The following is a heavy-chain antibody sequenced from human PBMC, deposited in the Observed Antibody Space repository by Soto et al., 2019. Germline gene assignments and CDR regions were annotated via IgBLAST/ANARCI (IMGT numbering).Heavy chain of an antibody. CDR3: AHRTKAAAFDY. Sequence: ASGPTLVNPTQTLTLTCTFSGFSLSTSGVGVGWIRQPPGKALEWLALIYWDDDKRYSPSLKSRLIVTKDTSKNQVVLTMTNMDPVDTATYFCAHRTKAAAFDYWGQGTLVTVSS. CDR1: GFSLSTSGVG. D-gene: IGHD6-13*01. J-gene: IGHJ4*02. CDR2: IYWDDDK. V-gene: IGHV2-5*02.